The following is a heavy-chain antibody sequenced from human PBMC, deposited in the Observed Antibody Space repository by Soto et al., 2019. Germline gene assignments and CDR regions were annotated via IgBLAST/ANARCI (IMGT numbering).Heavy chain of an antibody. CDR3: ARPAYSNYGGYYYGMDV. Sequence: GESLKISCRASGYTFTIYCIGLVLQMPGKGLEWMGFIYPGDSDTRYSPSFQGQVTISADKSISTAYLQWSSLRASDTAMYYCARPAYSNYGGYYYGMDVWGQGTTVTVSS. J-gene: IGHJ6*02. D-gene: IGHD4-4*01. CDR2: IYPGDSDT. V-gene: IGHV5-51*01. CDR1: GYTFTIYC.